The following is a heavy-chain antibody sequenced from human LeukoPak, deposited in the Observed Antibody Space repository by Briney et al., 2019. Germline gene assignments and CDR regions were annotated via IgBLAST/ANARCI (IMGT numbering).Heavy chain of an antibody. CDR3: ARRIAVALRSYYYGMDV. Sequence: SVKVSCKASGGTFSSYAISWVRQAPGQGLEWMGGIIPIFGTANYAQKFQGRVTITADESTSTAYTELSSLRSEDTAVYYCARRIAVALRSYYYGMDVWGQGTTVTVSS. CDR2: IIPIFGTA. CDR1: GGTFSSYA. D-gene: IGHD6-19*01. V-gene: IGHV1-69*01. J-gene: IGHJ6*02.